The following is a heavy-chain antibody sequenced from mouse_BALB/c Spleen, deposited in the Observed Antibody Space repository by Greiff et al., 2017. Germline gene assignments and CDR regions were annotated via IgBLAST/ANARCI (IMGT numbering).Heavy chain of an antibody. V-gene: IGHV5-17*02. Sequence: EVMLVESGGGLVQPGGSRKLSCAASGFTFSSFGMHWVRQAPEKGLEWVAYISSGSSTIYYADTVKGRFTISRDNPKNTLFLQMTSLRSEDTAMYYCATYGNYGYWGQGTTLTVSS. CDR3: ATYGNYGY. CDR2: ISSGSSTI. D-gene: IGHD2-10*02. J-gene: IGHJ2*01. CDR1: GFTFSSFG.